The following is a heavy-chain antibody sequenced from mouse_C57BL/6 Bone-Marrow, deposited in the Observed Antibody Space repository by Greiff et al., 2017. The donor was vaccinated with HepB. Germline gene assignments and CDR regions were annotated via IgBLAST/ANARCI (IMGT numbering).Heavy chain of an antibody. CDR3: ARGHYYGSSYWFAY. J-gene: IGHJ3*01. CDR1: GYTFTSYG. V-gene: IGHV1-81*01. D-gene: IGHD1-1*01. Sequence: VQLQQSGAELARPGASVKLSCKASGYTFTSYGISWVKQRTGQGLEWIGEIYPRSGNTYYNEKFKGKATLTADKSSSTAYMELRSLTSEDSAVYFCARGHYYGSSYWFAYWGQGTLVTVSA. CDR2: IYPRSGNT.